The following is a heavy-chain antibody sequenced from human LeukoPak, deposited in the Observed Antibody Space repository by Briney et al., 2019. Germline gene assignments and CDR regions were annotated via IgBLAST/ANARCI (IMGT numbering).Heavy chain of an antibody. V-gene: IGHV4-39*01. D-gene: IGHD5-18*01. CDR1: GGSISGSSYY. CDR3: ARRGGYSYGFDY. CDR2: TYYSGST. Sequence: SETLSLTCTVSGGSISGSSYYWGWIRQPPGKGLEWIGSTYYSGSTYYNPSLKSRVTISVDTSKNQFSLKLSSVTAADTAVYYCARRGGYSYGFDYWGQGTLVTVSS. J-gene: IGHJ4*02.